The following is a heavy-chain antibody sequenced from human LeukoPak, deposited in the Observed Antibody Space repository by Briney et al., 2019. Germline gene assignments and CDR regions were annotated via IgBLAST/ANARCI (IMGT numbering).Heavy chain of an antibody. Sequence: GSLRLSCAASGFTFSDYYMSWIRQAPGKGLEWVSYISSSSSYTNYADSVKGRFTISRDNAKNSLYLQMNSLRAEDTAVYYCARGTLMVRGGMDVWGQGTTVTVSS. CDR3: ARGTLMVRGGMDV. J-gene: IGHJ6*02. V-gene: IGHV3-11*05. CDR1: GFTFSDYY. D-gene: IGHD3-10*01. CDR2: ISSSSSYT.